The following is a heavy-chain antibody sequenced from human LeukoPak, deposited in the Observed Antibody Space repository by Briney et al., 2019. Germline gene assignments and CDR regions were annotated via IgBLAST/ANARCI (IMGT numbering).Heavy chain of an antibody. CDR1: GGTFSGYY. V-gene: IGHV4-39*01. CDR2: IYYSGST. Sequence: SETLSLTCAVYGGTFSGYYWGWIRQPPGKGLEWIGSIYYSGSTYYNPSLKSRVTISVDTSKNQFSLKLSSVTAADTAVYYCARWGGYNDYYDSSGVDYWGQGTLVTVSS. J-gene: IGHJ4*02. CDR3: ARWGGYNDYYDSSGVDY. D-gene: IGHD3-22*01.